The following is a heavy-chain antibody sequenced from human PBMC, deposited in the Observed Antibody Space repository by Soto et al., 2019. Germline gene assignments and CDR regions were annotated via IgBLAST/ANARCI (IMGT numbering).Heavy chain of an antibody. CDR1: GDSLSGYA. D-gene: IGHD3-9*01. CDR2: ITFRGVT. CDR3: ARKLEASVRHVEWFSYKWFDP. V-gene: IGHV4-34*01. Sequence: SETLSLTCDVHGDSLSGYAWSWIRQPPGKGLEWIGEITFRGVTNYHPSLKSRVSMSVDTSKNRISLNVSSVTAADTALYFCARKLEASVRHVEWFSYKWFDPWGPGTLVTV. J-gene: IGHJ5*02.